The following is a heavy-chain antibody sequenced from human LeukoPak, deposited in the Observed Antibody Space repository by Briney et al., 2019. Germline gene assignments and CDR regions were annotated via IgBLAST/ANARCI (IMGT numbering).Heavy chain of an antibody. CDR1: GFTFSSYA. CDR3: AKDRQYDFWSGYSDY. V-gene: IGHV3-23*01. D-gene: IGHD3-3*01. CDR2: ISGSGGST. J-gene: IGHJ4*02. Sequence: GGSLRLSCAASGFTFSSYAMSWVRQAPGKGLEWVSAISGSGGSTYYADSVKGRFTISRDNSKSTLYLQMNSLRAEDTAVYYCAKDRQYDFWSGYSDYWGQGTLVTVSS.